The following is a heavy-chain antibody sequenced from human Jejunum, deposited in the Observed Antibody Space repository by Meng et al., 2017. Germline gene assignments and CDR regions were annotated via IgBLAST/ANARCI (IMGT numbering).Heavy chain of an antibody. CDR3: ARDWGCRDGSCFSGLLEY. Sequence: QLQLQESGPGLVKPSGTLSLTCGVSGGSISSSNRWSWVRKSPGKGLEWIGEMYHGGDTNYNPSLETRVTISTDTSRNEFSLKLRSVTAADTAVYYCARDWGCRDGSCFSGLLEYWGQGILVTVSS. D-gene: IGHD2-15*01. V-gene: IGHV4-4*02. J-gene: IGHJ4*02. CDR2: MYHGGDT. CDR1: GGSISSSNR.